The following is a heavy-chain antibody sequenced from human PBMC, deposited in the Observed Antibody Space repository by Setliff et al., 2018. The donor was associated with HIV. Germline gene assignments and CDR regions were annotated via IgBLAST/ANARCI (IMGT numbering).Heavy chain of an antibody. CDR2: VYPGDSNT. V-gene: IGHV5-51*01. J-gene: IGHJ6*03. CDR3: ARHLGLPDATDYMDV. CDR1: GYSFTSYW. Sequence: PGESLKLSCKGSGYSFTSYWIGWVRQMPGKGLEWMGIVYPGDSNTRYSPSFQGQVTISADQSVSTAYLQWSSLKASDKAMYYCARHLGLPDATDYMDVWGKGTTVTV. D-gene: IGHD2-2*01.